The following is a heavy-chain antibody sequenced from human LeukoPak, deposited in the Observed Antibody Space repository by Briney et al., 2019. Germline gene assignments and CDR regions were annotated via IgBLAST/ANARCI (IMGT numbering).Heavy chain of an antibody. CDR3: ARDQLRGHHTFDI. CDR1: GFTFSSYS. D-gene: IGHD4-23*01. V-gene: IGHV3-48*01. Sequence: GGSLRLSCAASGFTFSSYSMNWVRQAPGKGLEWVSHINSDTNITPYTASVSGRFTISRDNSKNTLYLQMNSLRAEDTAVYYCARDQLRGHHTFDIWGQGTMVTVSS. J-gene: IGHJ3*02. CDR2: INSDTNIT.